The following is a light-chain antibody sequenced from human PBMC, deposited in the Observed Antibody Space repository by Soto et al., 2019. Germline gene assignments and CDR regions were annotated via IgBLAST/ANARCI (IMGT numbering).Light chain of an antibody. V-gene: IGKV3-20*01. CDR2: GAA. Sequence: EIVLTQSPATLSLSPGERATLSCRASQTLTSNYLAWYQQKPGQAPRLLIHGAASRATGIPDRFSGSGSGTDCTLTISRLEPEDFAVYYCQQYSDSVLTFGGGTKVEIK. J-gene: IGKJ4*01. CDR1: QTLTSNY. CDR3: QQYSDSVLT.